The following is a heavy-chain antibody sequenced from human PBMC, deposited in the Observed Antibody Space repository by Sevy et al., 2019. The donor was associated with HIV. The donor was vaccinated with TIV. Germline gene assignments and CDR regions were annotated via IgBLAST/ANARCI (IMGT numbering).Heavy chain of an antibody. V-gene: IGHV3-30*18. J-gene: IGHJ4*02. Sequence: GGSLRLSCAASGFTFSSYAMHWVRQAPGKGLEWVAAIPYDGSSKYYAESVKGLLTISRDNSKNTLYLQMNSLRAEETALYYCAKGQTDYYDTSGPVDYWGQGTLVTVSS. CDR3: AKGQTDYYDTSGPVDY. CDR2: IPYDGSSK. CDR1: GFTFSSYA. D-gene: IGHD3-22*01.